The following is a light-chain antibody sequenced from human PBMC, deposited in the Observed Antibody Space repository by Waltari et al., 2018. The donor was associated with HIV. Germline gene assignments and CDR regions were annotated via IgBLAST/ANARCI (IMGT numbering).Light chain of an antibody. CDR2: SNN. CDR3: AAWDDSLNAWV. CDR1: SSNIGSNI. V-gene: IGLV1-44*01. J-gene: IGLJ3*02. Sequence: QSVLTQPPSASGTPGQRVSISCSGSSSNIGSNIVNWYQQLPGTAPKLLIYSNNQRPSGVPDRFSGSKSGTSASLAISGLQSEDEADYYCAAWDDSLNAWVLGGGTKLTVL.